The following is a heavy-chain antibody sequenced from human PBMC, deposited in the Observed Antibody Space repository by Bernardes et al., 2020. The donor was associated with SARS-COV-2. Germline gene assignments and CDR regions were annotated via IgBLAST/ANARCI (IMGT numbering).Heavy chain of an antibody. Sequence: GESLKISCKGPGYSFTSYRIGRVRQMPGKGPEWMGTNYPGYSDNRYRRPFEGPVTIPADKSISTAYLQWRRLKASDTAMYYCARHFGRALVWGYTVVPLEGAFDIWGQGTMVTVSS. V-gene: IGHV5-51*01. D-gene: IGHD2-15*01. CDR2: NYPGYSDN. CDR1: GYSFTSYR. J-gene: IGHJ3*02. CDR3: ARHFGRALVWGYTVVPLEGAFDI.